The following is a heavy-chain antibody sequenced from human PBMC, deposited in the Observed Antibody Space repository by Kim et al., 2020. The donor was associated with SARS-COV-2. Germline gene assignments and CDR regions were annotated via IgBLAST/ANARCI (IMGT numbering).Heavy chain of an antibody. CDR3: ASWEYYDSSGYLAPYYYYGMDV. J-gene: IGHJ6*02. D-gene: IGHD3-22*01. Sequence: GGSLRLSCAASGFTVSSNYMSWVRQAPGKGLEWVSVIYSGGSTYYADSVKGRFTISRDNSKNTLYLQMNSLRAEDTAVYYCASWEYYDSSGYLAPYYYYGMDVWGQGTTVTVSS. CDR1: GFTVSSNY. CDR2: IYSGGST. V-gene: IGHV3-53*01.